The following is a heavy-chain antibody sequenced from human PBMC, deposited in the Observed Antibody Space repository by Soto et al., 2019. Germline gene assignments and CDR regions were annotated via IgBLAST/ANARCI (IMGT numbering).Heavy chain of an antibody. D-gene: IGHD3-22*01. CDR1: GYTFTSYG. V-gene: IGHV1-18*01. Sequence: VASVKVSCKASGYTFTSYGISWVRQAPGQGLEWMGWISAYNGNTNYAQKLQGRVTVTTDTSTSTAYMELRSLRSDDTAVYYCARDQTYYYDSSGRTKDYWGQGTLVTVSS. J-gene: IGHJ4*02. CDR2: ISAYNGNT. CDR3: ARDQTYYYDSSGRTKDY.